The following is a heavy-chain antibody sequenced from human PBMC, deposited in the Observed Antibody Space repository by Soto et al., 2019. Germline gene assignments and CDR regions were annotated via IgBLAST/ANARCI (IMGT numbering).Heavy chain of an antibody. CDR3: ARDDSGFSGSHYIDYFNY. CDR2: IYPGDSDT. Sequence: NPGESLKISCKGSGYRFTNYWIGWVRQMPGKGLEWMGIIYPGDSDTRYSPSFQGQVTISADKSINTAYLQWSSLTSEDTAVYYCARDDSGFSGSHYIDYFNYWGQGALVTVSS. CDR1: GYRFTNYW. J-gene: IGHJ4*02. V-gene: IGHV5-51*01. D-gene: IGHD1-26*01.